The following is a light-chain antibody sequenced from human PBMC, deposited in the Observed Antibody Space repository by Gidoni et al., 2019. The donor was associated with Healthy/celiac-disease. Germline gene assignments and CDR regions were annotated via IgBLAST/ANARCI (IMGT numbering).Light chain of an antibody. CDR1: QSVSSSY. J-gene: IGKJ1*01. CDR2: GAS. Sequence: EIVLTQSPGTLSLSPGERATLSCRASQSVSSSYLAWYQHKPGQAPRLLIYGASSRATGIPDRFSGSGSGTDFTLTISRLEPEDFAVYYCQQYGSSKWTFXXXTKXEIK. V-gene: IGKV3-20*01. CDR3: QQYGSSKWT.